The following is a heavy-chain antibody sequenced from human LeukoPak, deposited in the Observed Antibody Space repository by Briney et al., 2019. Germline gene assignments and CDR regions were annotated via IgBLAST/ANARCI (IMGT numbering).Heavy chain of an antibody. J-gene: IGHJ4*02. CDR1: EFTSYYYW. Sequence: PGGSLRLSCAASEFTSYYYWMTWVRQAPGKGLEWVANIKQDGSEKYYADSVKGRFTISRDNAKNSLSLQMNSLRAEDTALYYCARGYSGSYSGPFDYWGQGTLVTVSS. V-gene: IGHV3-7*04. D-gene: IGHD1-26*01. CDR2: IKQDGSEK. CDR3: ARGYSGSYSGPFDY.